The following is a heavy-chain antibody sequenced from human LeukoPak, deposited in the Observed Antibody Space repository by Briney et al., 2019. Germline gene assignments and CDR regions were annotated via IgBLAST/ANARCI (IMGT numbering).Heavy chain of an antibody. J-gene: IGHJ4*02. CDR1: GFTFSSYA. CDR2: IYSGGST. D-gene: IGHD1-26*01. V-gene: IGHV3-23*03. CDR3: ASRGLR. Sequence: GGSLRLSCAASGFTFSSYAMSWVRQAPGKGLEWVSVIYSGGSTYYADSVKGRFTISRDNGQNSLYLQMNSLRAEDTAVYYCASRGLRWGQGTLVTVSS.